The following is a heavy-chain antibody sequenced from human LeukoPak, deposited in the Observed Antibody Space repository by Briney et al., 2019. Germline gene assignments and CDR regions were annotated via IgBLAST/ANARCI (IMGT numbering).Heavy chain of an antibody. J-gene: IGHJ4*02. V-gene: IGHV4-34*01. CDR3: ARLPAAEYNIDY. Sequence: SETLSLTCAVYGGSFSGYYWSWIRQPPGKGLEWSGEINHSGSTNYNPSLKSRVTISVDTSKNQFSLKLSSVTAAETAVYYCARLPAAEYNIDYWGQGTLVTVSS. CDR2: INHSGST. CDR1: GGSFSGYY. D-gene: IGHD2-2*01.